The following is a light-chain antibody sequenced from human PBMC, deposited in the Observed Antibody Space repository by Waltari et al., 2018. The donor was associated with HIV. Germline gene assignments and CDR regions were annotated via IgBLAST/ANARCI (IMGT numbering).Light chain of an antibody. V-gene: IGLV3-25*03. Sequence: SFELTQPPSVSVSPGQTARITCSGDALPKQFAYWYQQKPGQAPVLIIYQDTEMPAGIPERFSGSSSGTRVTLTVSGVQAEDEADYYCQSADSSGTWVFGGGTKLTVL. CDR1: ALPKQF. CDR3: QSADSSGTWV. CDR2: QDT. J-gene: IGLJ3*02.